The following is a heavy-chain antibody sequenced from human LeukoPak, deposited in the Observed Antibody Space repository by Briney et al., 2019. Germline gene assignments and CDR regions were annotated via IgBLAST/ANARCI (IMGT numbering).Heavy chain of an antibody. V-gene: IGHV3-74*01. D-gene: IGHD2-2*01. CDR1: GFTFSSYW. CDR3: ASQPPHCSSTACYVAY. CDR2: INTDGSST. Sequence: PGGSLRLSCAASGFTFSSYWMHWVRQAPGKGLVWVSRINTDGSSTSYADSVKGRFTISRDNAKNTLYLQMNSLRAEDTAVYYCASQPPHCSSTACYVAYWGQGTLVTVSS. J-gene: IGHJ4*02.